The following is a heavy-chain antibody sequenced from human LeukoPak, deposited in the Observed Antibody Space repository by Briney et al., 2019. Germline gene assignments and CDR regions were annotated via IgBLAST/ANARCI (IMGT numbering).Heavy chain of an antibody. D-gene: IGHD4-17*01. CDR3: ASRATVTSG. Sequence: PGGSLRLSCAASGFTFSNYWMHWVRQAPGKGLEWVSYISSSSSTIYYADSVKGRFTISRDNAKNSLYLQMNSLRAEDTAVYYCASRATVTSGWGQGTLVTVSS. CDR2: ISSSSSTI. V-gene: IGHV3-48*01. CDR1: GFTFSNYW. J-gene: IGHJ4*02.